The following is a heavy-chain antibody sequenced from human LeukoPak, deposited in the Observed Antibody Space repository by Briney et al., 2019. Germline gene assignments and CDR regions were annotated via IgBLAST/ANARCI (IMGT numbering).Heavy chain of an antibody. Sequence: VATVKVSCKASGGTFSSYAISWVRQAPGQGLEWMGGIIPIFGTANYAQKFQGRVTITADESTSTAYMELSSLRSEDTAVYYCARDGGEVGATPWDAFDIWGQGTMVTVSS. CDR2: IIPIFGTA. V-gene: IGHV1-69*13. D-gene: IGHD1-26*01. CDR3: ARDGGEVGATPWDAFDI. J-gene: IGHJ3*02. CDR1: GGTFSSYA.